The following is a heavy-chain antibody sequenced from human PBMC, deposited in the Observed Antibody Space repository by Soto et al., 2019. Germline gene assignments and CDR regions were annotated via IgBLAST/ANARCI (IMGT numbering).Heavy chain of an antibody. CDR2: IYSGGST. V-gene: IGHV3-66*01. CDR1: GFTVSSNY. Sequence: EVQLVESGGGLVQPGGSLRLSCAASGFTVSSNYMSWVRQAPGKGLERVSVIYSGGSTYYADSVKGRFTISRDNSKSTLYLQMNSLRAEDTAVYYCARALLPHAAFDIWGQGTMVTVSS. CDR3: ARALLPHAAFDI. J-gene: IGHJ3*02.